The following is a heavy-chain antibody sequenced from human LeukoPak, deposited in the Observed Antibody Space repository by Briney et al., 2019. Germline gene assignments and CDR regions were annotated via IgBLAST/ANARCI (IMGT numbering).Heavy chain of an antibody. V-gene: IGHV1-2*02. CDR2: INPNSGGT. J-gene: IGHJ5*02. Sequence: RASVKVSCKASGYTFTGFHMHWVRQAPGQGLEWMGWINPNSGGTNYAQKFQGRVNMTRDTSISTVYMELSRLRSDDTAVYYCARDRLRLGYERTNWFDPWGQGNLVTVSS. D-gene: IGHD2-15*01. CDR3: ARDRLRLGYERTNWFDP. CDR1: GYTFTGFH.